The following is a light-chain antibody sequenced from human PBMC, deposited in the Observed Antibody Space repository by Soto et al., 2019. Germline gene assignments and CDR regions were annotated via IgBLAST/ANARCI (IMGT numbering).Light chain of an antibody. Sequence: DVVMTQSPLSLPVTLGQPASISCRSSQSLVHSDGKTYLNWFQQRPGQSPRRLIYKVSNRDSGVPDRFSGSGSGTDFTLKISRVEAEDVGVYYCMQGKHWPKYTCGKETKVDI. V-gene: IGKV2-30*02. CDR2: KVS. J-gene: IGKJ2*01. CDR3: MQGKHWPKYT. CDR1: QSLVHSDGKTY.